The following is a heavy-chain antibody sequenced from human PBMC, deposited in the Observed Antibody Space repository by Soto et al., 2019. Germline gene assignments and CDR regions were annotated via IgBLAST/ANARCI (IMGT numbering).Heavy chain of an antibody. Sequence: QVQLVQSGAEVKKPGSSVKVTCKASGGTFSNYAISWVRQAPGQGLEWMGGIIPIFGTTNYAQRIQGRVTITADESTSTAYMELSRLISEDTAVYYCARVSSSWYKDYFDYWGQGTLVTVSS. CDR3: ARVSSSWYKDYFDY. CDR1: GGTFSNYA. CDR2: IIPIFGTT. J-gene: IGHJ4*02. D-gene: IGHD6-13*01. V-gene: IGHV1-69*12.